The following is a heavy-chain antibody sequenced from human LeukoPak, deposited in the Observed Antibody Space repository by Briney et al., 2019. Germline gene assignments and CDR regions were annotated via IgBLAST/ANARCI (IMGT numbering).Heavy chain of an antibody. V-gene: IGHV4-59*01. D-gene: IGHD3-22*01. Sequence: SETLSLTCTVSGGSISSYYWSWIRQPPGKGLEWIGYIYYSGSTNYNPSLKSRVTISVDTSKNQFSLKRSSVTAADTAVYYCAGASYDSSGVHWGQGTLVTVSS. CDR1: GGSISSYY. CDR3: AGASYDSSGVH. J-gene: IGHJ4*02. CDR2: IYYSGST.